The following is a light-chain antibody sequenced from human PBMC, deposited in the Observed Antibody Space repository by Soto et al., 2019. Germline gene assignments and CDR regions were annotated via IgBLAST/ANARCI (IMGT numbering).Light chain of an antibody. CDR3: QHYGSSRTWT. V-gene: IGKV3-20*01. Sequence: EIVLTQSPATLSLSPGERATLSCRASQSVSSYLAWYQQKPGQAPRLLISGASARATGIPARFSGSGSGTDFTLTISRLEPEDFAVYYCQHYGSSRTWTFGQGTKVDIK. CDR2: GAS. CDR1: QSVSSY. J-gene: IGKJ1*01.